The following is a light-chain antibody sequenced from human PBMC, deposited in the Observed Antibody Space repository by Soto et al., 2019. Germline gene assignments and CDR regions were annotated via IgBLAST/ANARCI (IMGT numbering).Light chain of an antibody. CDR3: QEYAGPPPIT. CDR2: DAS. CDR1: QSVRSER. Sequence: EIVLTQSPDTLSLSPGERATLSCRASQSVRSERLAWYQQKRGQAPRLVIFDASFRASGIPEGFRGSGSGTDFTLTITRLEPEDFAVYYCQEYAGPPPITFGRGTRLDIK. V-gene: IGKV3-20*01. J-gene: IGKJ5*01.